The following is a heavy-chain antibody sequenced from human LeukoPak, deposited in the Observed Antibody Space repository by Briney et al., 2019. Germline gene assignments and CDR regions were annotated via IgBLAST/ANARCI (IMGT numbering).Heavy chain of an antibody. D-gene: IGHD2-2*01. CDR1: GFTFSSYA. CDR3: ARAGYCSSTSCPDGDAFDI. V-gene: IGHV3-30-3*01. J-gene: IGHJ3*02. CDR2: ISYDGSNK. Sequence: GGSLRLSCAASGFTFSSYAMHWGRQAPGKGLEWVAVISYDGSNKYYADSVKGRFTISRDTSKNTLYLQMNRLRAEATPVYYCARAGYCSSTSCPDGDAFDIWGQGTMVTVSS.